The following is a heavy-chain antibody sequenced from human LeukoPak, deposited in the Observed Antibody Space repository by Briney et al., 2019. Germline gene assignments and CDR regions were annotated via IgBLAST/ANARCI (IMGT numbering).Heavy chain of an antibody. D-gene: IGHD6-13*01. J-gene: IGHJ4*02. CDR1: GDSISSSSYY. V-gene: IGHV4-39*01. Sequence: SETLSLTCTVSGDSISSSSYYWGWIRQPPGKGLEWIGSIYYSGSTYYNPSLKSRVTISVDTSKNQFSLKLSSVTAADTAVYYCARHLRSSSWYYFDYWGQGTLVTVSS. CDR2: IYYSGST. CDR3: ARHLRSSSWYYFDY.